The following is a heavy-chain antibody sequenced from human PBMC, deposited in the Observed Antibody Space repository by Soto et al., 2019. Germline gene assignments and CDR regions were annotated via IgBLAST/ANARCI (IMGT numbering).Heavy chain of an antibody. CDR3: AKGQSSGAFRFFFDY. V-gene: IGHV3-23*01. CDR2: ITSGGYT. CDR1: GVTFSGYD. D-gene: IGHD3-22*01. Sequence: GGTLRLSCAAYGVTFSGYDMTWVRQAPGKGLHWVSAITSGGYTFFSDSLKSRFTISRVHSKNTFYLQMNSLTAEDTAVDYCAKGQSSGAFRFFFDYWGQGALVTVSS. J-gene: IGHJ4*02.